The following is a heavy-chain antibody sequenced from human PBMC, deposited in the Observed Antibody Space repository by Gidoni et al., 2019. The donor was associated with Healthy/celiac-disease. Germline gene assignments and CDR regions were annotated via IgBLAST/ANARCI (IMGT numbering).Heavy chain of an antibody. Sequence: EVQLVESGGGLVQPGRSLRLSCAASGFTFDDYAMHWVRQAPGKGLEWVSGISWNSGSIGYADSVKGRFTISRDNAKNSLYLQMNSLRAEDTALYYCAKTRLGGYSYGPPGVNWYFDLWGRGTLVTVSS. CDR2: ISWNSGSI. V-gene: IGHV3-9*01. CDR1: GFTFDDYA. D-gene: IGHD5-18*01. CDR3: AKTRLGGYSYGPPGVNWYFDL. J-gene: IGHJ2*01.